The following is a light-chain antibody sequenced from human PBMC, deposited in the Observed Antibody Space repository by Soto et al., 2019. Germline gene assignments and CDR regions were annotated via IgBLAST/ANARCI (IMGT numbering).Light chain of an antibody. V-gene: IGKV3-20*01. CDR2: TAS. CDR1: EVVAGNY. CDR3: QQYGSPPWA. Sequence: EIVLSQSPGSLSLSQGDSPTLFCRASEVVAGNYLAWYQQQPGRAPSLLIYTASTRATDPPDRFSGSASGTDFPLTISRLAPEDVAVYYRQQYGSPPWAFGQGTKLDIK. J-gene: IGKJ1*01.